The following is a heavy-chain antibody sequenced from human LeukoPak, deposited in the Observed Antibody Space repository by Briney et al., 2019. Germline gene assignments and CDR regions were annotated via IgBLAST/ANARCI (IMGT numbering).Heavy chain of an antibody. J-gene: IGHJ5*02. V-gene: IGHV4-4*07. Sequence: SETLSLTCSVSGESIGSYFWSWIRQPAGKGLEWIGRISASGTTYYSPSLKSRVSMSVDKSKDQFSLKLSSVTAADTAVYYCARERGYYYGSGSYFWFDPWGQGTLVTVSS. CDR1: GESIGSYF. CDR3: ARERGYYYGSGSYFWFDP. D-gene: IGHD3-10*01. CDR2: ISASGTT.